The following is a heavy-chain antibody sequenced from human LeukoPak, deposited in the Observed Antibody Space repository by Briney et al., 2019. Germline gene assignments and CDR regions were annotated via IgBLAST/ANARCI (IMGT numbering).Heavy chain of an antibody. CDR1: GFTFSNCG. D-gene: IGHD1-26*01. CDR3: AKEWSGVSYGRFAY. J-gene: IGHJ4*02. CDR2: ITETASTT. V-gene: IGHV3-23*01. Sequence: GGSLRLSCAASGFTFSNCGMSWIRQAPGKGLEWVSMITETASTTYYASSVEGRFTISRDNSQYTLYLQMSSLRAEDTAVYYCAKEWSGVSYGRFAYWGQGTLVTVSS.